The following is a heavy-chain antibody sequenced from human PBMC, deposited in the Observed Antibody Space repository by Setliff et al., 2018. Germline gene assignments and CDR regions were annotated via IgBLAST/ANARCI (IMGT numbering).Heavy chain of an antibody. CDR3: ARGGLTTYYNFWSDYYTEGFDY. D-gene: IGHD3-3*01. Sequence: GGSLRLSCAASGFTFSSYAMSWVRQAPGKGLEWVSVISGSGDSTYYADSVKGRFTISRDNAKNSLYLQMNSLRAEDTAVYYCARGGLTTYYNFWSDYYTEGFDYWGQGSLVTVSS. CDR2: ISGSGDST. CDR1: GFTFSSYA. J-gene: IGHJ4*02. V-gene: IGHV3-23*01.